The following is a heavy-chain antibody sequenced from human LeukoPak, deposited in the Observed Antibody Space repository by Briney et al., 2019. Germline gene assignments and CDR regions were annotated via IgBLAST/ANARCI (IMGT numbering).Heavy chain of an antibody. J-gene: IGHJ4*02. D-gene: IGHD5-18*01. Sequence: QAGGSLRLSCAASGFSFSSYEMNWVRQAPGKGLQWISYISRSGDAIYYADSVRGRFTVSRDNAKNSLYVQMNSLRAEDTAVYYCARDRPDRGYSYGRDFDYWGQGTLVTVSS. CDR1: GFSFSSYE. CDR2: ISRSGDAI. V-gene: IGHV3-48*03. CDR3: ARDRPDRGYSYGRDFDY.